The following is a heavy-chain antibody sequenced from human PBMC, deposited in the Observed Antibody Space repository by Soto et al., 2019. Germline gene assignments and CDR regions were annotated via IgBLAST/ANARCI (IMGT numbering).Heavy chain of an antibody. D-gene: IGHD1-7*01. V-gene: IGHV4-39*07. CDR3: ARDLRDTGTTNWFDP. CDR2: IYYSGST. J-gene: IGHJ5*02. CDR1: GGSISSSSYY. Sequence: SETLSLTCTVSGGSISSSSYYWGWIRQPPGKGLEWIGSIYYSGSTYYNPSLKSRVTISVDTSKNQFSLKLSSVTAADTAVYYCARDLRDTGTTNWFDPWGQGTLVTVSS.